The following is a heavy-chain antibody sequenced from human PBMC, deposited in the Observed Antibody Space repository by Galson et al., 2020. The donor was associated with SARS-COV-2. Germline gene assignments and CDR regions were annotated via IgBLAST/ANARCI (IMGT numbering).Heavy chain of an antibody. J-gene: IGHJ5*02. V-gene: IGHV1-24*01. Sequence: ASVKVSCKVSGYTLTELSMHWVRQAPGKGLEWMGGFDPEDGETIYAQKFQGRVTMTEDTSTDTAYMELSSLRSEDTAVYYCATAPAGVVPAAISRDNCCDPWAQGTLVAVSS. CDR3: ATAPAGVVPAAISRDNCCDP. CDR1: GYTLTELS. D-gene: IGHD2-2*01. CDR2: FDPEDGET.